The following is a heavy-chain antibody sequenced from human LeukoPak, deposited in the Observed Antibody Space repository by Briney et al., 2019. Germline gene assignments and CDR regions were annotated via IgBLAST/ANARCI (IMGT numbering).Heavy chain of an antibody. D-gene: IGHD3-3*01. CDR2: INHSGST. CDR3: ARGNSGGVTIFGVVNAINWFDP. Sequence: SETLSLTCAVYGGSFSGYYWSWIRQPPGKGLEWIGEINHSGSTNYNPSLKSRVTISVDTSKNQFSLKLSSVTAADTAAYYCARGNSGGVTIFGVVNAINWFDPWGQGTLVTVSS. CDR1: GGSFSGYY. V-gene: IGHV4-34*01. J-gene: IGHJ5*02.